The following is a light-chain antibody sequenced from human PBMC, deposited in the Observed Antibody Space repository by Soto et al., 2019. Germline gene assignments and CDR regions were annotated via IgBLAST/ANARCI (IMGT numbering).Light chain of an antibody. V-gene: IGLV2-14*01. CDR2: EVN. Sequence: QSVLTEPASVSGSPGQSITISCTGTISDIGAYNYVSRYQQYPGRAPKLMIYEVNNRPSGVSNRFSGSKSGNTASLTISGLQAEDEADYYCSSFTTSSPYVVGAGTKVNVL. CDR1: ISDIGAYNY. J-gene: IGLJ1*01. CDR3: SSFTTSSPYV.